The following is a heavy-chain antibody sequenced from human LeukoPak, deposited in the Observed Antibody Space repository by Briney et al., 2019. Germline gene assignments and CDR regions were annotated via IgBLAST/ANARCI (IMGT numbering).Heavy chain of an antibody. V-gene: IGHV3-30*02. CDR1: GFTFSDYW. J-gene: IGHJ4*02. Sequence: GGSLRLSCAASGFTFSDYWLHWVRQAPGKGLEWVAFIRYDGSNKYYADSVKGRFTISRDNSKNTLYLQMNSLRAEDTAVYYCAKEIWPTVTTPGWTYFDYWGQGALVTVSS. CDR2: IRYDGSNK. CDR3: AKEIWPTVTTPGWTYFDY. D-gene: IGHD4-17*01.